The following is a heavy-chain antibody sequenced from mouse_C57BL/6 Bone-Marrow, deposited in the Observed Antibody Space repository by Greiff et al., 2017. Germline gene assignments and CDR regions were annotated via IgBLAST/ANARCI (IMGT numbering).Heavy chain of an antibody. Sequence: QVQLQQSGAELARPGASVKLSCKASGYTFTRYGISWVKQRTGQGLAWIGEIYPRSGNTYYNEKFKGKATLTADKSSSKEYMALRSLTSEDSSVYFCARDGYYEGYYCDYWGQGTTRTGSS. CDR2: IYPRSGNT. CDR3: ARDGYYEGYYCDY. D-gene: IGHD2-3*01. J-gene: IGHJ2*01. V-gene: IGHV1-81*01. CDR1: GYTFTRYG.